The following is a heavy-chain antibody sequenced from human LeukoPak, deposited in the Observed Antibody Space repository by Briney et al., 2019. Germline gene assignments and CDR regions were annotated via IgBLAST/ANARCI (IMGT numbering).Heavy chain of an antibody. V-gene: IGHV3-30-3*01. J-gene: IGHJ4*02. CDR2: ISYDGSNK. Sequence: QPGESLKISCAASGFTFSSYAMHWVRQAPGKGLEWVAVISYDGSNKYYADSVKGRSTISRDNSKNTLYLQMNSLRAEDTAVYYCASFPLSMIVVSGDFDYWGQGTLVTVSS. CDR3: ASFPLSMIVVSGDFDY. CDR1: GFTFSSYA. D-gene: IGHD3-22*01.